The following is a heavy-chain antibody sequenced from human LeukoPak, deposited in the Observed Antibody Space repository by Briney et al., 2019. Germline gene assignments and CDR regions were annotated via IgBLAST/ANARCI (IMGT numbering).Heavy chain of an antibody. CDR1: GGSFSCYY. D-gene: IGHD4-11*01. Sequence: SETLSLTCAVYGGSFSCYYCSWIGQPPGKGLEWIGEINHSGSTNYNPSLKSRVTISVDTSKNQFSLKLSSVTAADTAVYYCARGNSNFYYMDFWGKGTTVTVSS. CDR3: ARGNSNFYYMDF. CDR2: INHSGST. V-gene: IGHV4-34*01. J-gene: IGHJ6*03.